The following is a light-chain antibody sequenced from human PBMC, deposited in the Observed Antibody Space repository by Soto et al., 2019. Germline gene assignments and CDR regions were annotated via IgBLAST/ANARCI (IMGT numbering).Light chain of an antibody. CDR2: ATS. J-gene: IGKJ1*01. CDR1: QSVSSSY. CDR3: QQYVTSPRT. Sequence: EIVLTQSPGTLSLSPGERATLSCRASQSVSSSYLAWYQQKPGQAPRLLMYATSNRATDIPDRFSGSGSGTDFTLTISRLEPEDFAVYYCQQYVTSPRTFGQGTKVESK. V-gene: IGKV3-20*01.